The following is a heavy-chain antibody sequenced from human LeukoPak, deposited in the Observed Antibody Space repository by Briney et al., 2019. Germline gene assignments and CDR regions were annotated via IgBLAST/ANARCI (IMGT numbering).Heavy chain of an antibody. J-gene: IGHJ6*02. Sequence: ASVKVSFKASGYTFTSYYMHWVRQAPGQGLEWMGIINPSGGSTSYAQKFQGRVTMTRDTSTSTVYMELSSLRSEDTAVYYCARYPHSSSWYYYYYYGMDVWGQGTTVTVSS. CDR3: ARYPHSSSWYYYYYYGMDV. V-gene: IGHV1-46*01. CDR1: GYTFTSYY. D-gene: IGHD6-13*01. CDR2: INPSGGST.